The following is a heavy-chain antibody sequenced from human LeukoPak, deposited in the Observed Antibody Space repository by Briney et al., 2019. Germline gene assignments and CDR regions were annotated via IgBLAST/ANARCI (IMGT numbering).Heavy chain of an antibody. V-gene: IGHV4-31*03. CDR2: IYYSGST. Sequence: PPETLSLTCTVSGGSISSGGYYWSWIRQHPGKGLEWIGYIYYSGSTYYNPSLKSRVTISVDTSKNQFSLKLSSVTAADTAVYYCARAAPRGGENYWGQGTLVTVSS. CDR1: GGSISSGGYY. D-gene: IGHD3-10*01. CDR3: ARAAPRGGENY. J-gene: IGHJ4*02.